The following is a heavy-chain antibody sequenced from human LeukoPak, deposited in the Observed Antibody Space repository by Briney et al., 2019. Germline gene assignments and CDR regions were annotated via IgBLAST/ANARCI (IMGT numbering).Heavy chain of an antibody. Sequence: SETLSLTCTVSGGSISSYYWRWIRQPPGKGLEWIGYIYYSGSTNYNPSLKSRVTISVDTSKNQFSLKLSSVTAADTAVYYCARDRKYCSSTSCYPEDAFDIWGQGTMVTVSS. J-gene: IGHJ3*02. CDR3: ARDRKYCSSTSCYPEDAFDI. CDR1: GGSISSYY. V-gene: IGHV4-59*01. CDR2: IYYSGST. D-gene: IGHD2-2*01.